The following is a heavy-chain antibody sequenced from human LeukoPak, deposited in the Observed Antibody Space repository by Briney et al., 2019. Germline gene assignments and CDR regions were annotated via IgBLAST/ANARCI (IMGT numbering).Heavy chain of an antibody. V-gene: IGHV4-4*07. J-gene: IGHJ4*02. CDR3: ARDVGSKYDFWSGYYYIGQPIFDY. Sequence: SETLSLTCALSGGSISSYYWSWIRQPAGKGLEWIGRIYASGGTNYNPSLNSRVTMSVDTSKNQFSLKLSSVTAADTAVYYCARDVGSKYDFWSGYYYIGQPIFDYWGQGTLVTVSS. CDR2: IYASGGT. D-gene: IGHD3-3*01. CDR1: GGSISSYY.